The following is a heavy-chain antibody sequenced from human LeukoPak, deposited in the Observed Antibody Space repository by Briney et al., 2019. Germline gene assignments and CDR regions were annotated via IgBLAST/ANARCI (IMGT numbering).Heavy chain of an antibody. CDR2: IYYSGTT. Sequence: SETLSLTCTVSGGSISSYYWSWIRQPPGKGLEWIGYIYYSGTTNYNPSLKSRVTISVDTSKNQFSLKLSSETATDTAVYYCARGVYIAAAQYGYWGQGTLVTVSS. D-gene: IGHD6-13*01. J-gene: IGHJ4*02. CDR3: ARGVYIAAAQYGY. CDR1: GGSISSYY. V-gene: IGHV4-59*01.